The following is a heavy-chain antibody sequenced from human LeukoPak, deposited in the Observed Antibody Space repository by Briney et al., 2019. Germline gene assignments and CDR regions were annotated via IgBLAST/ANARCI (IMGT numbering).Heavy chain of an antibody. CDR2: INHSGIT. CDR3: ARVAGATTYLDY. V-gene: IGHV4-34*01. Sequence: PSETLPLTCAVYGGSFTDYYWNWIRQPPGKGLEWIGEINHSGITHYNPSLKSRVTISADTSKNQFSLKLSSVTAADTAVYYCARVAGATTYLDYWGQGTLVTVSS. J-gene: IGHJ4*02. D-gene: IGHD1-26*01. CDR1: GGSFTDYY.